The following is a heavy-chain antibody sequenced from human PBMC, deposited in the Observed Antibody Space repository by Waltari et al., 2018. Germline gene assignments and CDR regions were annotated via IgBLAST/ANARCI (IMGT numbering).Heavy chain of an antibody. D-gene: IGHD6-6*01. CDR3: ARGPRRIAARFSWFDP. J-gene: IGHJ5*02. CDR2: MNPNSGNT. Sequence: QVQLVPSGAEVKKPGASVKVSCKASGYTFTSSDINWVRQATGQGLEWMGWMNPNSGNTGYAQKFQGRVTMTRNTSISTAYMELSSLRSEDTAVYYCARGPRRIAARFSWFDPWGQGTLVTVSS. CDR1: GYTFTSSD. V-gene: IGHV1-8*01.